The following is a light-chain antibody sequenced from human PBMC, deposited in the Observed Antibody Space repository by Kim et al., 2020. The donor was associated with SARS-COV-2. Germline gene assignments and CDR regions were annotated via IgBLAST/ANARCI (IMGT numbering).Light chain of an antibody. CDR3: QSADSSGTYV. CDR1: AWTEQH. V-gene: IGLV3-25*03. Sequence: SPERTARITGSGDAWTEQHASWYEQKSGQAPCLVIYKDSERPSGIPERFSGSSSGTTVTLTISGVQAEDDADYYCQSADSSGTYVFGSGTKVTVL. J-gene: IGLJ1*01. CDR2: KDS.